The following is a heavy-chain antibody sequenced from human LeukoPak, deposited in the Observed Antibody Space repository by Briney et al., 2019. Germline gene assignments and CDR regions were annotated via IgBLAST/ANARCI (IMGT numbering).Heavy chain of an antibody. CDR3: AREIGHYYDSSGYYFGY. CDR1: GGTFSSYA. V-gene: IGHV1-69*13. CDR2: IIPIFGTA. Sequence: ASVKVSCKASGGTFSSYAISWVRQAPGQGLEWMGGIIPIFGTANYAQKFQGRVTITADESTSTAYMELSSLRAEDTAVYYCAREIGHYYDSSGYYFGYWGQGTLVTVSS. D-gene: IGHD3-22*01. J-gene: IGHJ4*02.